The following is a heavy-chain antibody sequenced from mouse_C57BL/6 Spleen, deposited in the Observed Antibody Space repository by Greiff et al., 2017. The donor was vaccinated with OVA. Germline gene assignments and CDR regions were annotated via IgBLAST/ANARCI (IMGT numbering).Heavy chain of an antibody. D-gene: IGHD2-1*01. Sequence: VQLQESGPGLVKPSQSLSLTCSVTGYSITSGYYWNWIRQFPGNKLEWMGYISYDGSNNYNPSLKNRISITRDTSKNQFFLKLNSVTTEDTATYYCARPYGNLYYAMDYWGQGTSVTVSS. CDR1: GYSITSGYY. V-gene: IGHV3-6*01. CDR3: ARPYGNLYYAMDY. CDR2: ISYDGSN. J-gene: IGHJ4*01.